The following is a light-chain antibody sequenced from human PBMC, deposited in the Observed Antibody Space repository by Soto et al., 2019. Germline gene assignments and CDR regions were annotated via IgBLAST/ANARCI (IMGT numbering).Light chain of an antibody. V-gene: IGLV2-8*01. J-gene: IGLJ2*01. CDR3: SAYAGSIFVV. CDR2: EVS. Sequence: QSALTQPPSASGSPGQSVTLSCTGTSSDVGGYNYISWYQQHPGKAPKLIIYEVSKRPSGAPDRFSGSKSDNTASLTVSGLQAEDEADYYCSAYAGSIFVVFGGGTKLTVL. CDR1: SSDVGGYNY.